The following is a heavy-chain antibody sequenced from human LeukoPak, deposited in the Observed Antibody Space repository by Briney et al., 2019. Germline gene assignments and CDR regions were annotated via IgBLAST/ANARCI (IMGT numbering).Heavy chain of an antibody. Sequence: GGSLRLSCAGSEFTFSSYSMHWVRQAPGKGLEWVSSISGPSDDIHYADSVQCRFTISRDNSKNSLYLQMNSLRIEDTAVYYCAKGGEVSSWYKRLKLYFDYWGQGTLVTVSS. J-gene: IGHJ4*02. CDR1: EFTFSSYS. V-gene: IGHV3-21*01. D-gene: IGHD6-13*01. CDR3: AKGGEVSSWYKRLKLYFDY. CDR2: ISGPSDDI.